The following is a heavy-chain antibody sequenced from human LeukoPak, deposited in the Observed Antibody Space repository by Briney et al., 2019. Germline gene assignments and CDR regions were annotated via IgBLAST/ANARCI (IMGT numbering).Heavy chain of an antibody. Sequence: SVTLSLTCTFSGGSISCYYRSGIRQPGGKGLEGIGRIYTSGSTNYNPSLKSRVTMSVDTSKNQFSLKLSSVTAADTAVYYCAREGGGLRPMDDWGKGTTVTVSS. CDR2: IYTSGST. CDR1: GGSISCYY. J-gene: IGHJ6*03. D-gene: IGHD4-17*01. V-gene: IGHV4-4*07. CDR3: AREGGGLRPMDD.